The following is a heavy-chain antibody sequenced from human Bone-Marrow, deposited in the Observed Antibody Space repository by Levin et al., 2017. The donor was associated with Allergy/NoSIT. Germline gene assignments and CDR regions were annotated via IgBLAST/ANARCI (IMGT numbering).Heavy chain of an antibody. CDR3: VRGCNSITCHTKFDP. CDR1: GFPFSDYY. CDR2: ISNSGATM. J-gene: IGHJ5*02. D-gene: IGHD2/OR15-2a*01. V-gene: IGHV3-11*01. Sequence: PGGSLRLSCAASGFPFSDYYMTWIRQAPGKGLEWVSYISNSGATMYYADSVKGRFTISRDNAKNSLYLQMNSLRAEDTAVYYCVRGCNSITCHTKFDPWGQGTLVTVSS.